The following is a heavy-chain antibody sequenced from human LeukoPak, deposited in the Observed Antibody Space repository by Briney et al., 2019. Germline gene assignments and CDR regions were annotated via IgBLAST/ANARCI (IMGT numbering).Heavy chain of an antibody. J-gene: IGHJ4*02. CDR1: GFMFRNFA. Sequence: GTSLRLSCSASGFMFRNFAMSWIRQAPGKGLEWVSYISSSGSTIYYADSVKGRFTISRDNAKNSLYLQMNSLRAEDTAVYYCARGYRYFFDYWGQGTLVTVSS. V-gene: IGHV3-11*01. CDR2: ISSSGSTI. CDR3: ARGYRYFFDY. D-gene: IGHD1-1*01.